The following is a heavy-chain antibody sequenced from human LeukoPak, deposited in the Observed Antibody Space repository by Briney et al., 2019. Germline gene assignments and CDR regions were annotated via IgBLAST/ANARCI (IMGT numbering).Heavy chain of an antibody. J-gene: IGHJ4*02. CDR2: ISYDGSNK. Sequence: GGSLRLSCAASGFTFSGYALHWVRQAPGKGLVWVAIISYDGSNKYYADSVKGRFTLSRDNSKNTLYLQMNSLRVEDTAVYYCAREPHSSGYFYSFDYWGQGTLVTVSS. D-gene: IGHD3-22*01. CDR1: GFTFSGYA. V-gene: IGHV3-30*04. CDR3: AREPHSSGYFYSFDY.